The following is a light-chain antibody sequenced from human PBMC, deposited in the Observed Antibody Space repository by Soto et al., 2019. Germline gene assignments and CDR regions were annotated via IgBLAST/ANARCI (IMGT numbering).Light chain of an antibody. CDR2: GAS. V-gene: IGKV3-20*01. Sequence: EIVLTQSPGTLSLSPGERATLSCRASQSVSSSYLAWYQQNPGQAPRLLIYGASSRATGIPDRFSGSGSGTDFTLTISRLEPEDFAVYSCQQYGSSPGTFGQGTKVEIK. CDR1: QSVSSSY. J-gene: IGKJ1*01. CDR3: QQYGSSPGT.